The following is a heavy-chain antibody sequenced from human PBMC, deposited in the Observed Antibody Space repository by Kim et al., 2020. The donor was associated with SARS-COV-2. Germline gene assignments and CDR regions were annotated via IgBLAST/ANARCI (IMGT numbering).Heavy chain of an antibody. Sequence: ASVKVSCKASGYTFTSYAMNWVRQAPGQGLEWMGWINTNTGNPTYAQGFTGRFVFSLDTSVSTAYLQISSLKAEDTAVYYCARAHYDFWSGYYNSYYGMDVWGQGTTVTVSS. V-gene: IGHV7-4-1*02. CDR3: ARAHYDFWSGYYNSYYGMDV. CDR2: INTNTGNP. D-gene: IGHD3-3*01. J-gene: IGHJ6*02. CDR1: GYTFTSYA.